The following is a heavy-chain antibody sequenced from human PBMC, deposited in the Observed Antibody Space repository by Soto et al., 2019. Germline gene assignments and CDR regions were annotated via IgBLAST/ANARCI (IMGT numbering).Heavy chain of an antibody. CDR1: GGTFSSYA. D-gene: IGHD6-13*01. CDR2: IIPIFGTA. CDR3: AGAAAGVVDY. Sequence: ASVKFSCKASGGTFSSYAISWVRQAPGQGLEWMGGIIPIFGTANYAQKFQGRVTITADESTSTAYMELSSLRSEDTAVYYCAGAAAGVVDYWGQGTLVTVSS. V-gene: IGHV1-69*13. J-gene: IGHJ4*02.